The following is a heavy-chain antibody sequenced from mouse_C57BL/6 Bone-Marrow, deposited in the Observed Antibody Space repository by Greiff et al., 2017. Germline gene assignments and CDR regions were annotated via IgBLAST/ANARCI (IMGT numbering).Heavy chain of an antibody. V-gene: IGHV14-4*01. CDR1: GFNIKDDY. Sequence: VQLQQSGAELVRPGASVKLSCTASGFNIKDDYMHWVKQRPEQGLEWIGWIDPENGDTEYASKFKGKATITADTSSNTAYLQLRSLPSEDTAVLNGTTDYYGSSYLYYFDYWGQGTTVTVSS. J-gene: IGHJ2*01. D-gene: IGHD1-1*01. CDR2: IDPENGDT. CDR3: TTDYYGSSYLYYFDY.